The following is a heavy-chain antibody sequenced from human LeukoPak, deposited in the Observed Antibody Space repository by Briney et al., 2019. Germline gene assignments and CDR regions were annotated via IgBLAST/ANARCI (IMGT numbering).Heavy chain of an antibody. CDR3: ARENYDFWSGYYPNWFDP. V-gene: IGHV3-21*01. D-gene: IGHD3-3*01. CDR1: GFTFSSYS. CDR2: ISSRSSYI. Sequence: GGSLRLSCAASGFTFSSYSMNWVRQAPGKGLEWVSSISSRSSYIYYADSVKGRFTISRDNAKNSLYLQMNSLRAEDTAVYYCARENYDFWSGYYPNWFDPWGQGTLVTVSS. J-gene: IGHJ5*02.